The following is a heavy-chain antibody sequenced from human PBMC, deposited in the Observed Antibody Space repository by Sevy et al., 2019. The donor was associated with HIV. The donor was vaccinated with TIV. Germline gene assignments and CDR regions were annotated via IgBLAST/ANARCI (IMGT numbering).Heavy chain of an antibody. CDR2: MNPNSGNT. CDR3: ARGGVLWFGEFHRGYDYYYGMDV. D-gene: IGHD3-10*01. V-gene: IGHV1-8*01. Sequence: ASVKVSCKASGYTFTSYDINWVRQATGQGLEWMGWMNPNSGNTGYAQKFQGRVTMTRNTSISTAYMELSSLSSEDTAVYYCARGGVLWFGEFHRGYDYYYGMDVWGQGTTVTVSS. CDR1: GYTFTSYD. J-gene: IGHJ6*02.